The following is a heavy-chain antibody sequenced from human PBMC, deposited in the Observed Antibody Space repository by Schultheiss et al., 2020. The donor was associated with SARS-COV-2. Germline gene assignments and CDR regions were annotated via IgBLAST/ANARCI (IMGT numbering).Heavy chain of an antibody. CDR1: GFTFSSYG. CDR2: ISSSGITI. V-gene: IGHV3-48*03. Sequence: GESLKISCAASGFTFSSYGMHWVRQAPGKGLEWVSYISSSGITIYYADSVKGRFTIARDNAKNSLYLQMNSLRAEDTAVYYCARDRSCGGSCYSFPRVYYAMDVWGQGTTVTVSS. D-gene: IGHD2-15*01. CDR3: ARDRSCGGSCYSFPRVYYAMDV. J-gene: IGHJ6*02.